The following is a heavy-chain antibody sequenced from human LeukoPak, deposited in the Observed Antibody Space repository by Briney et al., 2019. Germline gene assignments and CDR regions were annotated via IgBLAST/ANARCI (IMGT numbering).Heavy chain of an antibody. J-gene: IGHJ4*02. CDR2: INHSGST. Sequence: SETLSLTCAVYGGSFSGYYWSWIRQPPGKGLEWIGEINHSGSTNYNPSLKSRVTISVDTSKNQFSLKLSSVTAADTAVYYCARGGGDYHAGPYCFVYWGQGTLVTVSS. CDR1: GGSFSGYY. V-gene: IGHV4-34*01. D-gene: IGHD4-17*01. CDR3: ARGGGDYHAGPYCFVY.